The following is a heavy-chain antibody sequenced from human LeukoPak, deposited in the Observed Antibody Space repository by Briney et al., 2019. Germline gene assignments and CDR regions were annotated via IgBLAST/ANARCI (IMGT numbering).Heavy chain of an antibody. Sequence: GGSLRLSCAASGFTVSSNYMSWVRQTPGKGLEWVSVISGGGDSADYADSMKGRFTISRDNSKNTLYLQMYSLRAEDTALYYCAKLGCTGTICYANYWGQGTLVTVSS. CDR2: ISGGGDSA. D-gene: IGHD2-2*01. CDR3: AKLGCTGTICYANY. CDR1: GFTVSSNY. J-gene: IGHJ4*02. V-gene: IGHV3-23*01.